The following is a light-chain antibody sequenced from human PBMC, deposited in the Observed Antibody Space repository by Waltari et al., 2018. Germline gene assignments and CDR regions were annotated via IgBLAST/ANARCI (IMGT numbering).Light chain of an antibody. J-gene: IGKJ1*01. CDR3: QQYNNYPWT. V-gene: IGKV1-5*03. CDR1: QIFSTW. CDR2: KAS. Sequence: DIQMTQSPSTLSASVGDRVTITCRASQIFSTWLAWYQQKPGKPPRPLIYKASTLESGVPSRVSGSGSGSEFTLTITSLQPDDFATYFCQQYNNYPWTFGQGTKVEIK.